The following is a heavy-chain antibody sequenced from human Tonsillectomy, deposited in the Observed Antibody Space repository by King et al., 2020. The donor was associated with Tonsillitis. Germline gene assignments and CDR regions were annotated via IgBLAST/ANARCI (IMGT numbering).Heavy chain of an antibody. CDR2: ILPSFGTA. V-gene: IGHV1-69*01. Sequence: VQLVESGAEVKKPGSSVKVSCKASGGTFCSYAISWVRQAPGQGLEWMGGILPSFGTANYSQKFQGRGTLTADESTSTADMELSSLRSEDTAVYYCARFRGLGNSGRYDVDHWGQGTLVTVSS. J-gene: IGHJ4*02. CDR3: ARFRGLGNSGRYDVDH. D-gene: IGHD6-19*01. CDR1: GGTFCSYA.